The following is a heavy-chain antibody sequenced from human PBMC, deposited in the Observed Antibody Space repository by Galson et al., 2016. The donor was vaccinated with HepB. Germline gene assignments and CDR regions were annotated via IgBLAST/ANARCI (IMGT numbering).Heavy chain of an antibody. CDR3: VRGDGGAGY. Sequence: SLRLSCAASGFTFSYYWMHWVRQAPGKGLVWVSRIYRDGSHMNYADSVKVRFTISRDNAKNKLDLRMDNLRVDDTAVYYCVRGDGGAGYWGQGTLVTVSS. CDR2: IYRDGSHM. CDR1: GFTFSYYW. V-gene: IGHV3-74*01. J-gene: IGHJ4*02. D-gene: IGHD1-26*01.